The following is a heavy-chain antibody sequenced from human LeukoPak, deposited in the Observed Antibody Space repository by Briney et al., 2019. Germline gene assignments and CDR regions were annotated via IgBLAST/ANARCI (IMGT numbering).Heavy chain of an antibody. J-gene: IGHJ4*02. CDR3: ARVTGTLDY. CDR1: GLTINNYA. V-gene: IGHV3-74*01. Sequence: GGSLRLSCAASGLTINNYAMSWVRQAPGKGLVWVSRINSDGSSTSYADSVKGRFTIFRDNAKNTLYLQMNSLRAEDTAVYYCARVTGTLDYWGQGTLVTVSS. CDR2: INSDGSST. D-gene: IGHD2-8*02.